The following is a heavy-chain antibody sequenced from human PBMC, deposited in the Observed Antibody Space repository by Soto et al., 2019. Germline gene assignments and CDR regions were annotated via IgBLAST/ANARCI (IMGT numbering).Heavy chain of an antibody. CDR3: AREVYYDFWSGFNTHPYYFDD. D-gene: IGHD3-3*01. J-gene: IGHJ4*02. Sequence: QVQLVESGGGVVQPGRSLRLSCAASGFTFSRHTMHWVRQAPGKGLEWVAAISDDGSNTYYADSVKGRFTISRANSRHTLYLQMNSLSSADPAVHHCAREVYYDFWSGFNTHPYYFDDWGQGTLVTVSS. V-gene: IGHV3-30-3*01. CDR1: GFTFSRHT. CDR2: ISDDGSNT.